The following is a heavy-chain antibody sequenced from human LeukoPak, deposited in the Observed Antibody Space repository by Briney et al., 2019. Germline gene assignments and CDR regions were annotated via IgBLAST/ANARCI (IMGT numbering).Heavy chain of an antibody. CDR1: GHTFTSYD. J-gene: IGHJ2*01. Sequence: GASVKVSCKASGHTFTSYDINWVRQATGQGLEWMGWMNPNSGNTGYAQKFQGRVTITRNTSISTAYMELSSLRSEDTAVYYCARGVRYFDWLLHYWYFDLWGRGTLVTVSS. CDR3: ARGVRYFDWLLHYWYFDL. CDR2: MNPNSGNT. V-gene: IGHV1-8*01. D-gene: IGHD3-9*01.